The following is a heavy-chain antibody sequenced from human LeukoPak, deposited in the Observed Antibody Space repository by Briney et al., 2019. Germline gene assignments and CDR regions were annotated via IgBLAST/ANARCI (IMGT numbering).Heavy chain of an antibody. Sequence: GASVKVSCKASGYTFTSYGISWVRQAPGQGLEWMGWISAYNGNTNYAQKLQGRVTMTTDESTSTAYMELSSLRSEDTAVYYCARNYYDSSGYYDYYYYMDVWGKGTTVTVSS. V-gene: IGHV1-18*01. CDR3: ARNYYDSSGYYDYYYYMDV. CDR1: GYTFTSYG. J-gene: IGHJ6*03. CDR2: ISAYNGNT. D-gene: IGHD3-22*01.